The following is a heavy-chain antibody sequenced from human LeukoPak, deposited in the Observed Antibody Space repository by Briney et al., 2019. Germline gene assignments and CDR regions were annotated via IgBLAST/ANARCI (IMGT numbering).Heavy chain of an antibody. J-gene: IGHJ4*02. CDR1: GYTFTSYD. V-gene: IGHV1-8*01. Sequence: ASVKVSCKASGYTFTSYDINWVRQATGQGLEWMGWMNPNSGNTGYAQRFQGRVTMTRNTSISTAYMELSSLRSEDTAVYYCARYIAVAGTWDYWGQGTLVTVSS. CDR3: ARYIAVAGTWDY. CDR2: MNPNSGNT. D-gene: IGHD6-19*01.